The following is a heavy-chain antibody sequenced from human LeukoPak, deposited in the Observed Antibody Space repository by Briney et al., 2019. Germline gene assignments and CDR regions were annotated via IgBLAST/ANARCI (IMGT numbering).Heavy chain of an antibody. CDR1: GFTFSSYW. V-gene: IGHV3-7*01. D-gene: IGHD3-10*01. Sequence: PGGSLRLFCAASGFTFSSYWMSWVRQAPGKGLEWVANIKQDGSEKYYVDSVKGRFTIPRDNAKDSLYLQMNSLRAEDTAVYYCARKKYYYGSGSYYGLDYWGQGTLVTVSS. J-gene: IGHJ4*02. CDR3: ARKKYYYGSGSYYGLDY. CDR2: IKQDGSEK.